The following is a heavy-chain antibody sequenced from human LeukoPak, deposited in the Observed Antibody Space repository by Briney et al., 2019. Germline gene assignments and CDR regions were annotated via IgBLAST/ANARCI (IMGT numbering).Heavy chain of an antibody. CDR1: GFTFDDYA. Sequence: SLRLSCAASGFTFDDYAMHWVRQAPGKGLEWVSGISWNSGSISYADSVKGRFTISRDNAKNSLYLQMNSLRAEDTALYYCAKGGEYSSSTYHYYMDVWGKGTTVTVSS. J-gene: IGHJ6*03. CDR3: AKGGEYSSSTYHYYMDV. V-gene: IGHV3-9*01. D-gene: IGHD6-6*01. CDR2: ISWNSGSI.